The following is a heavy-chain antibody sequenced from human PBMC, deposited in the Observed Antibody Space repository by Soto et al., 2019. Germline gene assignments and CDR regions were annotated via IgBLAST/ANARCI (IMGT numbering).Heavy chain of an antibody. CDR1: GFSFDDYA. J-gene: IGHJ4*02. CDR3: AKDLRGVIAVSGTGFEY. CDR2: ISWNSGSI. V-gene: IGHV3-9*01. D-gene: IGHD6-19*01. Sequence: GGSLRLSWATSGFSFDDYAMHWVRQAPWKGPEWVSGISWNSGSIGYADSVKGRFTISRDNAKNSLYLQMNSLRTEDTAFYYCAKDLRGVIAVSGTGFEYWGQGTQVTVTS.